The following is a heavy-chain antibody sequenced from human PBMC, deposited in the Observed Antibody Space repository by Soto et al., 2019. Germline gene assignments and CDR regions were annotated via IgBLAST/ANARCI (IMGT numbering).Heavy chain of an antibody. Sequence: VQLVESGGGVVQPGKSLRLSCAAFGFTFSYYGMHWVRQAPGKGLEWVSSISSSSSYIYYADSVKGRFTISRDNAKNSLYLQMNSLRAEDTAVYYCAREPNSPSIAAQTLDYWGQGTLVTVSS. CDR1: GFTFSYYG. V-gene: IGHV3-21*01. D-gene: IGHD6-6*01. CDR3: AREPNSPSIAAQTLDY. CDR2: ISSSSSYI. J-gene: IGHJ4*02.